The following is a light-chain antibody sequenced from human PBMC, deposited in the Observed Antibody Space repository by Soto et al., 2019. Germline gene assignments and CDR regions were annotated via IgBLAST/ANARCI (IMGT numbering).Light chain of an antibody. V-gene: IGLV2-14*01. Sequence: QSALTQPASVSGSPGQSITISCTGTSSDVGGYNYVSWYQQHPGKAPKLVIYEVSNRPSGVSNRSSGSKSGNTASLTISGLQAEDEADYYCSSYTSSSTRVFGTGTKVTVL. J-gene: IGLJ1*01. CDR1: SSDVGGYNY. CDR2: EVS. CDR3: SSYTSSSTRV.